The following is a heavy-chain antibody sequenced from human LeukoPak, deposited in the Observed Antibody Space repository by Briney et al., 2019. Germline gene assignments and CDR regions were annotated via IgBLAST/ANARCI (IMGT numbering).Heavy chain of an antibody. CDR3: ARPQNSNREYYDSSGYYPTYYFDY. D-gene: IGHD3-22*01. V-gene: IGHV5-51*01. J-gene: IGHJ4*02. CDR1: GYSFTNYW. Sequence: GESLKISCKASGYSFTNYWIGWVRQMPGKGLEWMGIIYPGDSDISYSPPFQGQVTISADKSITTAYLQWSSLKASDTAIYYCARPQNSNREYYDSSGYYPTYYFDYWGQGTLVTVSS. CDR2: IYPGDSDI.